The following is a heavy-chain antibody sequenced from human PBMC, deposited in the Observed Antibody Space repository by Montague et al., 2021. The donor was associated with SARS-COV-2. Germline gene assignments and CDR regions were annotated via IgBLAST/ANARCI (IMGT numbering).Heavy chain of an antibody. CDR2: IRGGGSEI. J-gene: IGHJ4*02. CDR3: ARWGWQQNEFDY. V-gene: IGHV3-21*04. CDR1: GFTFNSYS. Sequence: SLRLSCAASGFTFNSYSMNWVRQAPGKGLEWVASIRGGGSEIYYAASVKGRFTISRDNAKNSLFLQMNSLRADDTALYYCARWGWQQNEFDYWGQGTLVTVSS. D-gene: IGHD5-24*01.